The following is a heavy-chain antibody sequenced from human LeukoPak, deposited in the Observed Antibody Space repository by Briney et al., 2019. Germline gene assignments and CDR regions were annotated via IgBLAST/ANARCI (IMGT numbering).Heavy chain of an antibody. Sequence: GASVNVSCKASGYTFTGYYMHWVRQAPGQGLEWMGWINPNSGGTNYAQKFQGRVTMTRDTSISTAYMELSRLRSDDTAVYYCARVVGGNVDIVATITYPFFDYWGQGTLVTVSS. D-gene: IGHD5-12*01. CDR2: INPNSGGT. J-gene: IGHJ4*02. V-gene: IGHV1-2*02. CDR1: GYTFTGYY. CDR3: ARVVGGNVDIVATITYPFFDY.